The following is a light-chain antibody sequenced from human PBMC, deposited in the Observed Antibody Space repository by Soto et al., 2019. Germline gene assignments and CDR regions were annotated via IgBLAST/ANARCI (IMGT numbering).Light chain of an antibody. CDR2: QVT. J-gene: IGLJ1*01. V-gene: IGLV2-14*01. CDR3: CSYAGSSTPYV. Sequence: QSVLTQPASVSGSLGQSITISCTGTTRDIAGYNYISWYQQLPGKAPKLMIYQVTIRPSGISNRFSGSKSGNTASLTISGLQAEDEADYYCCSYAGSSTPYVFGTGTKVTVL. CDR1: TRDIAGYNY.